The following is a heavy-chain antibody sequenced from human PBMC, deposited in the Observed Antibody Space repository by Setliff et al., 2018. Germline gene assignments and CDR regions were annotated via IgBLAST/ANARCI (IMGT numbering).Heavy chain of an antibody. J-gene: IGHJ4*02. V-gene: IGHV4-39*07. Sequence: KTSETLSLTCTVSGGSISSSSYYWGWIRQPPGKGLEWIGEINQYGNTNYNPSLKSRVTISVDTSKDQFSLNLTSVTAADTAIYYCARGSSMVLPDLYWGQGTLVTVSS. CDR2: INQYGNT. CDR1: GGSISSSSYY. CDR3: ARGSSMVLPDLY. D-gene: IGHD3-10*01.